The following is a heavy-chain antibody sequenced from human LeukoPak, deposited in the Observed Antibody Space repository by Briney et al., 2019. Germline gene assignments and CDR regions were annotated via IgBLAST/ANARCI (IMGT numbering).Heavy chain of an antibody. Sequence: GGSLRLSCAASGFTFSSYEMNWVRQAPGKGLEWVSYISSSGSTIYYADSVKGRFTISRDNAKNSLYLQMNSLRAEDTAVYYCARGTDEVSDAFDIWGQGTMVTVSS. CDR3: ARGTDEVSDAFDI. CDR2: ISSSGSTI. D-gene: IGHD3-16*02. V-gene: IGHV3-48*03. CDR1: GFTFSSYE. J-gene: IGHJ3*02.